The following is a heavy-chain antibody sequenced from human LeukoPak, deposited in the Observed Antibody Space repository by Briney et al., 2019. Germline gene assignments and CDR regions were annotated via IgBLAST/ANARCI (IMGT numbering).Heavy chain of an antibody. V-gene: IGHV1-2*02. CDR3: AIVSYKYYDSSGYFDY. CDR1: GYTFTGYY. J-gene: IGHJ4*02. Sequence: ASVKLSCKASGYTFTGYYMHWVRQAPGQGLEWMGWINPNSGGTNYAQKFQGRVTMTSDTSISTAYMELSTLRSDDTAVYYCAIVSYKYYDSSGYFDYWGQGTLVTVSS. D-gene: IGHD3-22*01. CDR2: INPNSGGT.